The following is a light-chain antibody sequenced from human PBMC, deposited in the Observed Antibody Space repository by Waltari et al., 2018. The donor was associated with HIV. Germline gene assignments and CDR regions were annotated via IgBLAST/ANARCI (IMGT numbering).Light chain of an antibody. CDR3: SSYTDSDTLL. J-gene: IGLJ2*01. Sequence: QSALTQPASVSGSPGQSITLSCTGDTTGIGIYDLVSWYQKYPGKAPQLILYGVNTRPSGISNRFSGSRSGNTASLTISALHGDDEADYYCSSYTDSDTLLFGGGTKLTVL. CDR1: TTGIGIYDL. CDR2: GVN. V-gene: IGLV2-14*01.